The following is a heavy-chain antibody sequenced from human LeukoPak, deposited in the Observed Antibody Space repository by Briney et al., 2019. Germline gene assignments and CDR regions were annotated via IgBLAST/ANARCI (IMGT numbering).Heavy chain of an antibody. V-gene: IGHV5-51*01. J-gene: IGHJ3*02. D-gene: IGHD4-23*01. Sequence: GESLKISCQASGXSFSYYWSGWVRQMPGKGLEWMGISYPGDSKTRYSPSFQGQLTISADKSTNAAYLQWSSLKASDTAIYYCARYNYGANLVGDAFDIWGQGTMVTVSS. CDR2: SYPGDSKT. CDR1: GXSFSYYW. CDR3: ARYNYGANLVGDAFDI.